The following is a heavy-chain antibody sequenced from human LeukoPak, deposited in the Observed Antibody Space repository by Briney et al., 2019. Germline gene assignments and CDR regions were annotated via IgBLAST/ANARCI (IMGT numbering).Heavy chain of an antibody. CDR2: IYHSGST. CDR3: ARGDDEAVFAFDI. J-gene: IGHJ3*02. Sequence: SETLSLTCTVSGYSISSGYYWGWIRQPPGKGLEWIGSIYHSGSTYYNPSLKSRVTISVDTSKNQFSLKLSSVTAADTAVYYCARGDDEAVFAFDIWGQGTMVTVSS. V-gene: IGHV4-38-2*02. D-gene: IGHD2-21*01. CDR1: GYSISSGYY.